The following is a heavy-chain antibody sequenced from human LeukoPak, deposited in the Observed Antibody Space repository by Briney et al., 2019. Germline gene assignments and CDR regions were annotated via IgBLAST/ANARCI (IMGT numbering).Heavy chain of an antibody. V-gene: IGHV3-9*03. CDR2: ISWNSGSI. CDR3: AKEDGYNLVDY. CDR1: GFTFDDYA. J-gene: IGHJ4*02. Sequence: GGSLRLSCAASGFTFDDYAMHWVRQAPGKGLEWVSGISWNSGSIGYADSVKGRFTISRDNAKNSLYLQMNSLRAEDMALYYCAKEDGYNLVDYWGQGTLVTVSS. D-gene: IGHD5-24*01.